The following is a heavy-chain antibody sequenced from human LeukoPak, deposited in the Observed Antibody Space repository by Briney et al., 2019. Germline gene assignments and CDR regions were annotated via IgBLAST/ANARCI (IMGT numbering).Heavy chain of an antibody. J-gene: IGHJ4*02. CDR3: AKVSFDGGVIPYFDS. CDR2: MSSSGDST. CDR1: GFSFTKYA. D-gene: IGHD3-16*02. Sequence: GGSLRLSCAASGFSFTKYAMSWVRQAPGKGLEWVSGMSSSGDSTDYADSVKGRFTISRDNSKNTLYPQMDSLRVEDTAVFCAKVSFDGGVIPYFDSWGQGTVVTVSS. V-gene: IGHV3-23*01.